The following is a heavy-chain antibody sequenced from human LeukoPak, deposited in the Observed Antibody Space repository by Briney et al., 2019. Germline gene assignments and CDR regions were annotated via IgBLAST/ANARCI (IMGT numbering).Heavy chain of an antibody. J-gene: IGHJ4*02. Sequence: GGSLRLSCAASGFTFSSYSMNWVRQAPGKGLDWVAFIHYDGSNKYYADSVKGRFTISRDDSKNTLYLQMNSLRAEDTAVYYCAKDHRDGYNNFDYWGQGTLVTVSS. D-gene: IGHD5-24*01. CDR3: AKDHRDGYNNFDY. CDR1: GFTFSSYS. V-gene: IGHV3-30*02. CDR2: IHYDGSNK.